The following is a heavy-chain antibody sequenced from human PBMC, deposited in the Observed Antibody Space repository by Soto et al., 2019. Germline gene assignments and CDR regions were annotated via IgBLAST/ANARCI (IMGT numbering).Heavy chain of an antibody. V-gene: IGHV3-23*01. CDR1: GFNFSNHA. CDR2: ISGSGGTT. D-gene: IGHD3-22*01. Sequence: PGGSLRLSCTASGFNFSNHAMSWVRQAPGKGLEWVSVISGSGGTTYYADSVKGRFTISRDNSKNTLYLQMNRLRAEDTAVYYCAKAPQNRLYYYDSSEPKADYWGQGTLVTVSS. J-gene: IGHJ4*02. CDR3: AKAPQNRLYYYDSSEPKADY.